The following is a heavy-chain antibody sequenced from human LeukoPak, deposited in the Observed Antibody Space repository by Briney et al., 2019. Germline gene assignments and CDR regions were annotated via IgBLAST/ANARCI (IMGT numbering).Heavy chain of an antibody. V-gene: IGHV4-39*07. D-gene: IGHD1-26*01. CDR3: ARDLFWELPRGDYYYGMDV. CDR2: IYYSGST. CDR1: GFRFSSYA. Sequence: GSLRLSCAASGFRFSSYAMSWVRQPPGKGLEWIGRIYYSGSTYYNPSLKSRVTISVDTSKNQFSLKLSSVTAADTAVYYCARDLFWELPRGDYYYGMDVWGQGTTVTVSS. J-gene: IGHJ6*02.